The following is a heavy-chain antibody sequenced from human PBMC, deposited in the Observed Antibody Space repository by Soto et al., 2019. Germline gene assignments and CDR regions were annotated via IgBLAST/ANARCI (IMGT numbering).Heavy chain of an antibody. Sequence: SETLSLTCTVSGGSISSGDYYWSWIRQPPGKGLEWIGYIYYSGSTYYNPSLKSRVTISVDTSKNQFSLKLSSVTAADTAVYYCARVRFRYCSGGSCSRARYFQHWGQGTLVTVSS. CDR1: GGSISSGDYY. CDR2: IYYSGST. V-gene: IGHV4-30-4*01. D-gene: IGHD2-15*01. J-gene: IGHJ1*01. CDR3: ARVRFRYCSGGSCSRARYFQH.